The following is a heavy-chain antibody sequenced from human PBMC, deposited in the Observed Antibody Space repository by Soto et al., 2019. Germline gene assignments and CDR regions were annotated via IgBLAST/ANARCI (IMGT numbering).Heavy chain of an antibody. J-gene: IGHJ4*02. V-gene: IGHV3-23*01. Sequence: PGGSLRLSCAASGFTFRSFVMSWVRQAPGKGPEWVAAPSDIEGRTYYADSVKGRFTISRDNSKNTVYLQMNSLRAEDTAIYYSAKGPSRKGYSDYWGQATQVTVSS. CDR1: GFTFRSFV. CDR3: AKGPSRKGYSDY. CDR2: PSDIEGRT.